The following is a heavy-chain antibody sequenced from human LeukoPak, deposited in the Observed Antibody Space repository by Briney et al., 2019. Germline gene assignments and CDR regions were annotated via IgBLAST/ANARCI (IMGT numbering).Heavy chain of an antibody. J-gene: IGHJ4*02. CDR3: ARGGDPYSYGYFDY. CDR2: ISAYNVNT. V-gene: IGHV1-18*01. Sequence: ASVKVSCKASGYTFTSYGISWVRQAPGQGLEWMGWISAYNVNTNYVQKFQGRVTMTTDTSTSTAYMELRSLRSDDTAVYYCARGGDPYSYGYFDYWGQGTLVTVSS. D-gene: IGHD5-18*01. CDR1: GYTFTSYG.